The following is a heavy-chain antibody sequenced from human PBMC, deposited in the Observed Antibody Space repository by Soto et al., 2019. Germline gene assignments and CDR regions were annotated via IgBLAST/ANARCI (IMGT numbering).Heavy chain of an antibody. CDR3: AAHDGITARNDAFDL. Sequence: QMQLVQSGPEVKKPGTSVKVSCKASGFTFTSSAMQWVRQARGQRLEWIGWIVVDSGNTNYAQKFQERVTITRDISKITAYMYESSLRSEDTAVYYCAAHDGITARNDAFDLWGQGTMVT. CDR2: IVVDSGNT. J-gene: IGHJ3*01. V-gene: IGHV1-58*02. CDR1: GFTFTSSA.